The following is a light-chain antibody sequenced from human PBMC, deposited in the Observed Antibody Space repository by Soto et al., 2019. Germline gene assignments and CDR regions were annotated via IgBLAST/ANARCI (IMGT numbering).Light chain of an antibody. V-gene: IGKV1-39*01. CDR1: QSIRSR. J-gene: IGKJ1*01. CDR2: AAT. CDR3: TQSYTTPLT. Sequence: VAVSFCASQSIRSRLNWYQQKPGKAPNLLIYAATRLESGVPSRFSGGGSGTDFPLTVSSLQAEDLATYYCTQSYTTPLTFGLGTKV.